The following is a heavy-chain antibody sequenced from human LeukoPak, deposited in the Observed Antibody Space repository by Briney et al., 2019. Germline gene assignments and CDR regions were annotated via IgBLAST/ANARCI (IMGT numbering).Heavy chain of an antibody. J-gene: IGHJ1*01. CDR2: ISYDGSNK. Sequence: GRSLRLSCAASGFTFSSYAMHWVRQAPGKGLEWVAVISYDGSNKYYADSVKGRFTISRDNSKSTLYLQMNSLRAEDTAVYYCARGLAYCGGDCYSEYFQHWGQGTLVTVSS. CDR3: ARGLAYCGGDCYSEYFQH. V-gene: IGHV3-30*04. D-gene: IGHD2-21*02. CDR1: GFTFSSYA.